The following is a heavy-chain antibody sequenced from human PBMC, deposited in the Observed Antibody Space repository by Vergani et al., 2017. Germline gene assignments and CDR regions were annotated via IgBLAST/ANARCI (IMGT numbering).Heavy chain of an antibody. CDR3: AHSGSSGWYEVPERHYYCYGMDV. D-gene: IGHD6-19*01. V-gene: IGHV2-5*02. J-gene: IGHJ6*02. CDR2: IYWDDDK. CDR1: GFSLSTSGVG. Sequence: QITLKESGPTLVKPTQTLTLTCTFSGFSLSTSGVGVGWIRQPPGKALEWLALIYWDDDKRYSPSLKSRLTINKDTSKNQVVLTMTNMDPVDTATYYCAHSGSSGWYEVPERHYYCYGMDVLGQGTTVTVSS.